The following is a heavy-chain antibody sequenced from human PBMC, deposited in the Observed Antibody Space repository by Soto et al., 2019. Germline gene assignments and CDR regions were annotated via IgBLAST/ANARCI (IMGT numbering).Heavy chain of an antibody. Sequence: SETLSLTCTVSGGSISSYYWSWIRQPPGKGLEWIGYIYYSGSTNYNPSLKSRVTISVDTSKNQFSLKLSSVTAADTAVYYCARRAIAAAAPGDYYFDYWGQGTLVTVSS. CDR1: GGSISSYY. CDR3: ARRAIAAAAPGDYYFDY. D-gene: IGHD6-13*01. J-gene: IGHJ4*02. V-gene: IGHV4-59*01. CDR2: IYYSGST.